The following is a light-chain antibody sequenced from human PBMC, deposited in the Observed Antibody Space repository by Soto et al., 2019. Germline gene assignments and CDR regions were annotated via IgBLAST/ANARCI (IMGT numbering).Light chain of an antibody. CDR3: QQYQSWPLT. Sequence: EIVMTQSPATLSLSPGERATLSCRASQSVYSNLAWYQQKPGQTPRLLIYESSTRATGIPARFSGGGSWTEFTLTISSLQSEDFADYFCQQYQSWPLTFGGGTKVEIK. J-gene: IGKJ4*01. CDR1: QSVYSN. CDR2: ESS. V-gene: IGKV3-15*01.